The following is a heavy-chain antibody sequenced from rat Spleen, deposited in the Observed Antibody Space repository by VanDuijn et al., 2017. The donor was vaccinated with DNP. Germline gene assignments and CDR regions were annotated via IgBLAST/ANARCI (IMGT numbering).Heavy chain of an antibody. J-gene: IGHJ3*01. D-gene: IGHD5-1*01. CDR1: RFTISDYG. CDR2: ISAGGGNS. Sequence: EVKLVESGGGLVQPGRSLKFSCEVSRFTISDYGMAWVRQAPTKGLEWVASISAGGGNSNYRDSVKGRFTISRDNARNTLYLQMDSLRSEDTATYYCATHGTFVYWGQGTLVTVSS. CDR3: ATHGTFVY. V-gene: IGHV5S13*01.